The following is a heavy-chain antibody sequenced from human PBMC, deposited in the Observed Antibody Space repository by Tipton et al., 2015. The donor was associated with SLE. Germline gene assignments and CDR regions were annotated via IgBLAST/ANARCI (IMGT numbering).Heavy chain of an antibody. Sequence: TLSLTCTVSGGSISSYYWSWIRQPAGKGLAWIGRIYNSGSTNYNTPLKSRVTMSVDTSKNQFSLKLSSVTAADTAVYYCARAGGTGPVRKYFDYWGQGKLVTVSS. CDR2: IYNSGST. CDR3: ARAGGTGPVRKYFDY. CDR1: GGSISSYY. V-gene: IGHV4-4*07. D-gene: IGHD6-19*01. J-gene: IGHJ4*02.